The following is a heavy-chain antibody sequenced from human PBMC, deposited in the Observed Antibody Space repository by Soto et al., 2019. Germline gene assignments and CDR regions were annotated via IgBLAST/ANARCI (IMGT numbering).Heavy chain of an antibody. CDR2: ISGSGGST. J-gene: IGHJ6*02. Sequence: GGSLRLSCAASGFTFSSYAMSWVRQAPGKGLEWVSAISGSGGSTYYADSVKGRFTISRDKSKNTLYLQMNSLRAEDTAVYYCAKDPTYYYDSSGYWDYYYGMDVWGQGTTVTVSS. D-gene: IGHD3-22*01. V-gene: IGHV3-23*01. CDR3: AKDPTYYYDSSGYWDYYYGMDV. CDR1: GFTFSSYA.